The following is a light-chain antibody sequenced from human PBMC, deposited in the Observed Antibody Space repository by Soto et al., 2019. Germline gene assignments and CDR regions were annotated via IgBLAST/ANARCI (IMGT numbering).Light chain of an antibody. CDR3: QQYNNWPGT. Sequence: EIVMTQSPSTLSVSPGERATLSCRASQSVSSNLAWYQQKPGQAPRLPIYGASTRATGIPARFSGSGSGTEFTLTISSEQSEDVAVYYCQQYNNWPGTFGQGTKLEIK. J-gene: IGKJ2*01. V-gene: IGKV3-15*01. CDR2: GAS. CDR1: QSVSSN.